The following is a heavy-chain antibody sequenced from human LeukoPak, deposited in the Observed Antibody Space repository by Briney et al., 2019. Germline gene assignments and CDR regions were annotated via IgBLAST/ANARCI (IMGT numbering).Heavy chain of an antibody. CDR2: IFSLGST. V-gene: IGHV3-66*02. CDR3: ARHFDSGDYVENPIDY. Sequence: GGSLRLSCAASGFTVGNNYMSWVRQTPGKGLEWVSIIFSLGSTYYADSVKGRFTISRDNSKNTLYLQLNGLRVEDTAVYYCARHFDSGDYVENPIDYWGQGTLVTVSS. D-gene: IGHD3-22*01. CDR1: GFTVGNNY. J-gene: IGHJ4*02.